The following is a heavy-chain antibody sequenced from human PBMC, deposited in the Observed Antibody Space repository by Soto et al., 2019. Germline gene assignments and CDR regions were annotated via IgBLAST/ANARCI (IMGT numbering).Heavy chain of an antibody. CDR1: GGSISSGGYY. J-gene: IGHJ5*02. CDR2: IYYSGST. D-gene: IGHD3-10*01. CDR3: ARAYGSGQNNWFDP. V-gene: IGHV4-31*03. Sequence: SETLSLTCTVSGGSISSGGYYWSWIRQHPGKGLEWIGYIYYSGSTYYNPSLKSRVTISVDTSKNQFSLKLSSVTAADTAVYYCARAYGSGQNNWFDPWGQGTLVTVSS.